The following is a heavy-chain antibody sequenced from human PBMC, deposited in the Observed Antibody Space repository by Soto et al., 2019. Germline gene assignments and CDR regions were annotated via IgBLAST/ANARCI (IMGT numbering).Heavy chain of an antibody. Sequence: FEHPALTWTVSGGSNSSRNYYRGWIRQPPGKGPEWHGSIYYSGKHYYKPSLKSPVTISVDTSKNQFSLMLSSATAADTAVYYCARHSGYDSRGADYWGQGTLVNVSS. D-gene: IGHD3-22*01. CDR2: IYYSGKH. V-gene: IGHV4-39*01. CDR1: GGSNSSRNYY. CDR3: ARHSGYDSRGADY. J-gene: IGHJ4*02.